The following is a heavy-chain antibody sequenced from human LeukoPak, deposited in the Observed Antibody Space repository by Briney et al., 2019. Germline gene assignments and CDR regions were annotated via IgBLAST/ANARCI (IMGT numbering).Heavy chain of an antibody. V-gene: IGHV1-69*05. D-gene: IGHD5-18*01. Sequence: GASVKVSCKASGGTFSSYAISWVRQAPGQGLEWMGGIIPIFGTANYAQKLQGRVTMTTDTSTSTAYMELRSLRSDDTAVYYCAVGDVDTARYWGQGTLVTVSS. CDR1: GGTFSSYA. J-gene: IGHJ4*02. CDR2: IIPIFGTA. CDR3: AVGDVDTARY.